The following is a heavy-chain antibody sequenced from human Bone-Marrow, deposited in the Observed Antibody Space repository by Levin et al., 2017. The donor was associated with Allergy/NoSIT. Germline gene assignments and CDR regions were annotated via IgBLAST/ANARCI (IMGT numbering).Heavy chain of an antibody. CDR2: ISYDGSNK. J-gene: IGHJ4*02. CDR3: GKAVVSGGWHRGGPDY. Sequence: PGGSLRLSCAASGFTFSSYDMHWVRQAPGKGLEWVAVISYDGSNKYYADSVKGRFTISRDNSKNTLYLQMNSLRAEDTAVYYCGKAVVSGGWHRGGPDYWGQGTLVTVSS. V-gene: IGHV3-30*18. CDR1: GFTFSSYD. D-gene: IGHD6-19*01.